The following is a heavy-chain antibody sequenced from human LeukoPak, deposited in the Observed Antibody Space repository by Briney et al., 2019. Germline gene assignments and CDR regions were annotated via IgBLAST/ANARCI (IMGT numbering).Heavy chain of an antibody. J-gene: IGHJ4*02. CDR3: ARAMGIAVAGTFDY. Sequence: PSETLSLTCAVSGGSISSSNWWSWVRQPPGKGLEWIGEIYHSGSTNYNPSLKSRVTISVDKSKNQFSLKLSSVTAADTAVYYCARAMGIAVAGTFDYWGQGTLVTVSS. CDR1: GGSISSSNW. D-gene: IGHD6-19*01. V-gene: IGHV4-4*02. CDR2: IYHSGST.